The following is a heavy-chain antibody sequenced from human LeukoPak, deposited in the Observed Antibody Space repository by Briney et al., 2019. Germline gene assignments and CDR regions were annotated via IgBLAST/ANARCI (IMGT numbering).Heavy chain of an antibody. D-gene: IGHD6-13*01. CDR1: GFTSSSYA. J-gene: IGHJ4*02. V-gene: IGHV3-23*01. CDR2: VSGSGDRM. Sequence: GGSLRLSCAASGFTSSSYALNWVRQAPGKGLEWVATVSGSGDRMYHADSVKGRFTISRDNSKNTIYLQMNSLRAEDTASYYCAKAAAAPGFDFWGQGTLVTVSS. CDR3: AKAAAAPGFDF.